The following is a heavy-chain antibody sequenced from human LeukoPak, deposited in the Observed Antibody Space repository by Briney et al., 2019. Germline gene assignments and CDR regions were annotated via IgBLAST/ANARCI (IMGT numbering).Heavy chain of an antibody. CDR1: GYTFASYG. D-gene: IGHD6-19*01. J-gene: IGHJ4*02. V-gene: IGHV1-18*01. Sequence: GASVKVSCKASGYTFASYGISWVRQAPGQGLEWMGWISAYNGNTNYAQKLQGRVTMTTDTSTSTAYMELRSLRSDDTAVYYCARWRRYSSGWYLHYWGQGTLVTVSS. CDR2: ISAYNGNT. CDR3: ARWRRYSSGWYLHY.